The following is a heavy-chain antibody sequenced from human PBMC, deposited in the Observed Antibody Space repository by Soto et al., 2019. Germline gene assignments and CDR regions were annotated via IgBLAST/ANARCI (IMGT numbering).Heavy chain of an antibody. CDR3: AKVAVAGTYFDY. Sequence: GGSLRLSCAASGFTFDDYAMHWVRQAPGKGLEWVSGISWNSGSIGYADSVKGRFTISRDNAKNSLYLQMNSLRAEDTALYYCAKVAVAGTYFDYWGQGTLVTVSS. V-gene: IGHV3-9*01. CDR1: GFTFDDYA. J-gene: IGHJ4*02. CDR2: ISWNSGSI. D-gene: IGHD6-19*01.